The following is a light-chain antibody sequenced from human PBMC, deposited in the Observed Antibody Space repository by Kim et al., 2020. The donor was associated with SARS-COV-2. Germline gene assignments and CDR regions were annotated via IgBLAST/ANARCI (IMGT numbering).Light chain of an antibody. J-gene: IGKJ2*01. CDR1: QSVSNSY. CDR2: DAS. CDR3: QQYGSSPMYT. V-gene: IGKV3D-20*01. Sequence: SPGERATLSCGASQSVSNSYLAWYQQKPGLAPRLLIYDASSRATGIPDRFSGRGSGTDFTLTISRLEPEDFAVYYCQQYGSSPMYTFGQGTKLEI.